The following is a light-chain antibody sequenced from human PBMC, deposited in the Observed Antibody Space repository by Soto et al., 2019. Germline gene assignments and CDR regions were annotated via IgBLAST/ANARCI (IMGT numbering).Light chain of an antibody. CDR2: SNN. CDR3: AAWDDSLSGHVV. V-gene: IGLV1-44*01. Sequence: QSVLTQPPSASGTPGQRVTISCSGSSSNIGSNTVNWYQQLPGTAPKHLIYSNNQRPSGVPDRFSGSKSGTSASLAISGLQSEDEADYYCAAWDDSLSGHVVFGGGTKVTVL. J-gene: IGLJ2*01. CDR1: SSNIGSNT.